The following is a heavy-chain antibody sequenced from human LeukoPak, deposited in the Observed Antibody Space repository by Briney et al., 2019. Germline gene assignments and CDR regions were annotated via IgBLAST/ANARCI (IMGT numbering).Heavy chain of an antibody. CDR1: GFTFSSYA. CDR2: ISGGGGGT. CDR3: AKDLGGKPYYYYGMDV. J-gene: IGHJ6*02. Sequence: GGSLRLSCAASGFTFSSYAMTWVRQAPGKGLEWVSAISGGGGGTFYADSVKGRFTIYRDNYKNTLYLQMNSLSAEDTAVYYCAKDLGGKPYYYYGMDVWGQGTTVTVSS. V-gene: IGHV3-23*01.